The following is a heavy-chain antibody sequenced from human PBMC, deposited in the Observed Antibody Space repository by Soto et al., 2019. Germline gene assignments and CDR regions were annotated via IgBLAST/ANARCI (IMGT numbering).Heavy chain of an antibody. CDR1: GYTFSNYG. V-gene: IGHV1-18*01. Sequence: VQLVQSGGEVKKPGASVKVSCKASGYTFSNYGITRVRQAPGQGLEWMGWISGYNRNTNYAQKFEDRVTMTTDTFTSTAYMELKCLTSDDTAVYFCARERRWEPLLYWGQGTLVTVSS. J-gene: IGHJ4*02. CDR2: ISGYNRNT. D-gene: IGHD1-26*01. CDR3: ARERRWEPLLY.